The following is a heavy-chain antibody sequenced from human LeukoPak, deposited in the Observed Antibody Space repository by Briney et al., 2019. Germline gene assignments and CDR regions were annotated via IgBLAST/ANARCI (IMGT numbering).Heavy chain of an antibody. CDR3: ARDGRGDLEWSASFDY. J-gene: IGHJ4*02. CDR2: ISAYNGNT. V-gene: IGHV1-18*01. CDR1: GYTFTTYG. Sequence: ASVKVSCKASGYTFTTYGISWVRQAPGQGLEWMGWISAYNGNTNYAQKLQGRVTMTTDTSTSTAYMELRSLRSDDTAVYYCARDGRGDLEWSASFDYWGQGTLVTVSS. D-gene: IGHD3-3*01.